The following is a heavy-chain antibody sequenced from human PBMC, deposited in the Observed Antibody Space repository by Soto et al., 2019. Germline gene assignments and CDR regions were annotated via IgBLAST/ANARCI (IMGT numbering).Heavy chain of an antibody. CDR2: INHSGSI. V-gene: IGHV4-34*02. CDR3: ATGGGFIESRMVWFDP. Sequence: QVQLQQWGAGLLKPSETLSLTCAVSGGSLSGSYWSWIRQTPGKGLEWIGSINHSGSINYNPSLRSRVTISIERSNNEFSLRLTSVTAADTAVYYCATGGGFIESRMVWFDPWGQGTQVTVSS. CDR1: GGSLSGSY. J-gene: IGHJ5*02. D-gene: IGHD3-10*01.